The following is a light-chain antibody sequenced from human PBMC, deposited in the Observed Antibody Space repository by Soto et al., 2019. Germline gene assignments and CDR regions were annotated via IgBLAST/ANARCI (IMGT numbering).Light chain of an antibody. CDR1: QSISSW. CDR2: KAS. J-gene: IGKJ4*01. V-gene: IGKV1-5*03. CDR3: QQYNSYPLT. Sequence: SQSISSWLAWYQQKPGKAPKLLIYKASSLESGVPSRFSGSGSGAAFTLTISSLQPDDFATYYCQQYNSYPLTFGGGTKV.